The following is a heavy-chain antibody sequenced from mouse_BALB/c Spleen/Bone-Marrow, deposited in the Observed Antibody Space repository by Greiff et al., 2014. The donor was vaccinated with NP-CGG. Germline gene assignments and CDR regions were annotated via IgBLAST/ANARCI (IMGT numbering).Heavy chain of an antibody. V-gene: IGHV1-31*01. CDR3: AKNYRYDGALDY. J-gene: IGHJ4*01. D-gene: IGHD2-14*01. Sequence: EVQLQESGPELVKPGASVKISCKASGYSFTGYYMHWVKQSHVKSLEWIGRINPYNGATSHNQNFKVKASLTVDKSSSTAYMELHSLTSEDSAVYYCAKNYRYDGALDYWGQGTSVTVSS. CDR1: GYSFTGYY. CDR2: INPYNGAT.